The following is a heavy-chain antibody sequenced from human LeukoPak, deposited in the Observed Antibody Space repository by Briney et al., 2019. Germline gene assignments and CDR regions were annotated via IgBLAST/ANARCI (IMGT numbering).Heavy chain of an antibody. V-gene: IGHV3-30-3*02. D-gene: IGHD3-22*01. CDR3: AKRGPGYDKSTYPPHYFDY. CDR1: GFTFSSYA. CDR2: ISYDGSNK. Sequence: SGGSLRLSCAASGFTFSSYAMHWARQAPGKGLEWVAVISYDGSNKYYADSVKGRFTISRDNSKNTLYLQMNSLRAEDTAVYYCAKRGPGYDKSTYPPHYFDYWGQGTLVTVSS. J-gene: IGHJ4*02.